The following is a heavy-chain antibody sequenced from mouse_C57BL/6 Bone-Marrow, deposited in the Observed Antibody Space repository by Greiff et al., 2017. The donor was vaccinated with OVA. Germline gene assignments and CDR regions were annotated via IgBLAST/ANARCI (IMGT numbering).Heavy chain of an antibody. CDR1: GYAFTNYL. CDR2: INPGSGGT. D-gene: IGHD4-1*02. CDR3: ARVPQLGNLDY. Sequence: QVQLKESGAELVRPGTSVKVSCKASGYAFTNYLIEWVKQRPGQGLEWIGVINPGSGGTNYNEKFKGKATLTADKSSSTAYMQLSSLTSEDSAVYFCARVPQLGNLDYWGQGTTLTVSS. V-gene: IGHV1-54*01. J-gene: IGHJ2*01.